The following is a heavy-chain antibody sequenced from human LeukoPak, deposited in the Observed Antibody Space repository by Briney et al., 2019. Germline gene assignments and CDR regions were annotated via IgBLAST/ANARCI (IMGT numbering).Heavy chain of an antibody. J-gene: IGHJ5*02. CDR3: AKGGSGYFLDL. CDR1: GFIFNNYG. Sequence: GGSLRLSCAASGFIFNNYGLIWVRQAPGKGLEWVSAISNDGGGTTYADFVKGRFTISRDNSRNTLFLQMNSLRGDDTALYYCAKGGSGYFLDLWGQGALVTVSS. V-gene: IGHV3-23*01. D-gene: IGHD3-22*01. CDR2: ISNDGGGT.